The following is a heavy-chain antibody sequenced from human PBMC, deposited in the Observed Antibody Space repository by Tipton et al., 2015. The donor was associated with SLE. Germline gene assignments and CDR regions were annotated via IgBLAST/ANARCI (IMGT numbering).Heavy chain of an antibody. D-gene: IGHD6-19*01. CDR1: GDSIRHMY. CDR3: AGGLAVAGTRDY. J-gene: IGHJ4*02. Sequence: TLSLTCTVSGDSIRHMYWSWIRQPPGKGVEWIGHIYSIATTNYQYNPSLKGRVTISVDTSKNQLSLRLNSVTAADTAIYYCAGGLAVAGTRDYWGQGTLVTVSS. V-gene: IGHV4-59*01. CDR2: IYSIATT.